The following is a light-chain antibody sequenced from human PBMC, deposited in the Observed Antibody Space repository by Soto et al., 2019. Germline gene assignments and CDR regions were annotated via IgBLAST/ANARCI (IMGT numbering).Light chain of an antibody. J-gene: IGLJ1*01. CDR1: SSDIGGYKY. V-gene: IGLV2-14*01. CDR3: SSYTGGSTYV. CDR2: DVS. Sequence: QSVLTQPASVSGSPGQSITISCTGTSSDIGGYKYVSWYQQHPGKAPKLMIYDVSNRPSGGSNRFSGSKSGNTATLTISGLKGEDEAEYYCSSYTGGSTYVFGTGTKLTVL.